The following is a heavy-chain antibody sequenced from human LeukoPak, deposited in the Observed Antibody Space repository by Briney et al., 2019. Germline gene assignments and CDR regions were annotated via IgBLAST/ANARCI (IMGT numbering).Heavy chain of an antibody. CDR3: ARALGSDFWSGYYTGYYYCYGMDV. J-gene: IGHJ6*02. CDR1: GGSFSGYY. Sequence: SETLSLTCAVYGGSFSGYYWSWIRQPPGKGLEWIGEINHSGSTNYNPSLKSRVTISVDTSKNQFSLKLSSVTAADTAVYYCARALGSDFWSGYYTGYYYCYGMDVWGQGTTVTVSS. V-gene: IGHV4-34*01. CDR2: INHSGST. D-gene: IGHD3-3*01.